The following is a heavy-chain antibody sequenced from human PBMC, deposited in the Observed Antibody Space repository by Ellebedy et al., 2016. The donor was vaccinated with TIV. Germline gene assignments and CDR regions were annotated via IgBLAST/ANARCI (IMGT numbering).Heavy chain of an antibody. Sequence: GESLKISCAASGFTFSTYPMNWVRQAPGKGLEWVSIFSPNGGTTYYADSVKGRFTISRDNSKNTLFLQMSSLRAEDTAVYFCARRSTDFAFDSWGQGTLVTVSS. CDR1: GFTFSTYP. CDR3: ARRSTDFAFDS. D-gene: IGHD3/OR15-3a*01. V-gene: IGHV3-23*01. J-gene: IGHJ4*02. CDR2: FSPNGGTT.